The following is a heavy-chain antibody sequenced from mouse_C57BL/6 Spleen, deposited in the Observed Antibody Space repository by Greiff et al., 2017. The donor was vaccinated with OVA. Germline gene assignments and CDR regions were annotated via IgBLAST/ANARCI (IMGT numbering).Heavy chain of an antibody. D-gene: IGHD4-1*01. Sequence: EVQLMESGPGLVKPSQSLSLTCSVTGYSITSGYYWNWIRQFPGNKLEWMGYISYDGSNNYNPPLKNRLSITRDTSKNQFFLKLNSVTTEDTATYYCAREWLGRTFAYWGQGTLVTVSA. V-gene: IGHV3-6*01. CDR1: GYSITSGYY. J-gene: IGHJ3*01. CDR3: AREWLGRTFAY. CDR2: ISYDGSN.